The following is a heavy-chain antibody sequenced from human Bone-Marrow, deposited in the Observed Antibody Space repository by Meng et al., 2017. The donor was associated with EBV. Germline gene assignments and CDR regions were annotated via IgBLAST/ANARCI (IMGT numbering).Heavy chain of an antibody. D-gene: IGHD1-26*01. Sequence: EAQVDESGGGLVQRRGTLRLSCVSCGISADWVHWVRQVPGKGLVWVSRINEDGSVINYADSVKGRFTISRDNAKNTVSLQMNSLRGEDTAVHYCAKDCFGARDYWGQGTLVTVSS. CDR2: INEDGSVI. CDR3: AKDCFGARDY. CDR1: GISADW. J-gene: IGHJ4*02. V-gene: IGHV3-74*01.